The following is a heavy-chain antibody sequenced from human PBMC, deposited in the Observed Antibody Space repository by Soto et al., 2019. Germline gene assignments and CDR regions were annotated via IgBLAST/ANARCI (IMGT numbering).Heavy chain of an antibody. J-gene: IGHJ3*02. CDR1: GYTFTNYA. CDR3: ARAGFCSSTSCSDALDI. Sequence: QVQLVQSGAEVKKPGASVKVSCKASGYTFTNYAMHWVRQAPGQRPEWMVWINAGNGNTKFSQRFQGRVTITRDTSANIAYMKLSSLTSEDTAVYYCARAGFCSSTSCSDALDIFGQGTMFTVSS. CDR2: INAGNGNT. V-gene: IGHV1-3*01. D-gene: IGHD2-2*01.